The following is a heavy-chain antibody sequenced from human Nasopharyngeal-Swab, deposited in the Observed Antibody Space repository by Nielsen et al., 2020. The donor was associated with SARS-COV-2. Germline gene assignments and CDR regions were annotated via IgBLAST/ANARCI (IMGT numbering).Heavy chain of an antibody. D-gene: IGHD5-12*01. CDR3: ARGGSGYDPLDY. V-gene: IGHV3-53*04. J-gene: IGHJ4*02. Sequence: GGSLRLSCAASGFTVSSNYMNWVRQAPGKGLEWVSVIYSGGSTYYADSVKGRFTISRHISRNTPYLQMNSLRAEDTAVYFCARGGSGYDPLDYWGQGTLVTVSS. CDR1: GFTVSSNY. CDR2: IYSGGST.